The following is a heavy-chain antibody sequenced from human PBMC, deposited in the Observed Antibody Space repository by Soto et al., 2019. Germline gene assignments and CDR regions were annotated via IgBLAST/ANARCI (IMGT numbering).Heavy chain of an antibody. CDR1: GYTFTTYA. D-gene: IGHD2-21*02. V-gene: IGHV1-3*04. J-gene: IGHJ6*01. CDR3: ARDSPNYHSLYCRGDCLIAFRTRRSFVIVSAGM. Sequence: SVNVYCKASGYTFTTYAMNWVRHAPGQRLEWMGWINTGNGKTKYSPKCQGRVTITRDTPATTAYMELSSLRSEDRAVYYCARDSPNYHSLYCRGDCLIAFRTRRSFVIVSAGM. CDR2: INTGNGKT.